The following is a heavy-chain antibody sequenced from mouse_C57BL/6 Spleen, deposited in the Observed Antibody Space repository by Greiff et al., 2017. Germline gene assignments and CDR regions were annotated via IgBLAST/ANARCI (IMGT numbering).Heavy chain of an antibody. V-gene: IGHV1-52*01. CDR3: ARGDDYDGAWFAY. CDR2: IDPSDSET. CDR1: GYTFTSYW. D-gene: IGHD2-4*01. Sequence: QVQLRQPGAELVRPGSSVKLSCKASGYTFTSYWMHWVKQRPIQGLEWIGNIDPSDSETHYNQKFKDKATLTVDKSSSTAYMQLSSLTSEDSAVYYCARGDDYDGAWFAYWGQGTLVTVSA. J-gene: IGHJ3*01.